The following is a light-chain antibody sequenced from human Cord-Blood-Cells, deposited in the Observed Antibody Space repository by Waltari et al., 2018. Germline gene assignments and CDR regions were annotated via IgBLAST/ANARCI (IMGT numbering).Light chain of an antibody. CDR1: QSVLYSSNNKNY. J-gene: IGKJ1*01. CDR3: QQYYSTPRT. V-gene: IGKV4-1*01. Sequence: DIVMTQSRDSLAVSLGERATINCKFSQSVLYSSNNKNYLAWYQQKPGQPPKLLIYWASTRGSGVPDRFSGSGSGTDFTLTISSLQAEDVAVYCCQQYYSTPRTFGQGTKVEIK. CDR2: WAS.